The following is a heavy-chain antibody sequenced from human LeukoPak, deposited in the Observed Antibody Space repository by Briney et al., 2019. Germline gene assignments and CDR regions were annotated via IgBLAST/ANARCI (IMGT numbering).Heavy chain of an antibody. CDR2: ISTYDGNA. V-gene: IGHV1-18*01. CDR1: GYSFTGYG. Sequence: GASVKVSCKASGYSFTGYGFTWVRQAPGQGLEWMGWISTYDGNANYAQKLQGRVTMTTDTSTITAYMELRSLRSDDTAVYYCARAPSGFTYGPGDHWGQGTLVTVSS. CDR3: ARAPSGFTYGPGDH. D-gene: IGHD3-10*01. J-gene: IGHJ4*02.